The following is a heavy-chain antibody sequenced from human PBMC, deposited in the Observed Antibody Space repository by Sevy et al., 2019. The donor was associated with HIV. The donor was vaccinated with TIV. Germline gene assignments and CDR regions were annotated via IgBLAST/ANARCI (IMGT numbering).Heavy chain of an antibody. Sequence: GGSLRLSCAASGFTFSKYSMSWVRQPPGKGLEWVSTLSFGWGEINYADSVKGRFTISSDNSKGSVYLQMNNLRPEDTAVYYCAREGCTKPHDYWGQGTLVTVSS. V-gene: IGHV3-23*01. J-gene: IGHJ4*02. D-gene: IGHD2-8*01. CDR1: GFTFSKYS. CDR2: LSFGWGEI. CDR3: AREGCTKPHDY.